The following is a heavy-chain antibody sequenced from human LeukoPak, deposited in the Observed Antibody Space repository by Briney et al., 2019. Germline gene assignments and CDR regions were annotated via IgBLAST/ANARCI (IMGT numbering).Heavy chain of an antibody. D-gene: IGHD3-3*01. CDR1: GGSFSGYY. CDR3: ARVPLSITIFGGAFDI. J-gene: IGHJ3*02. CDR2: INHSGST. Sequence: PSETLSLTCAVYGGSFSGYYWSWIRQPPGKGLEWIGEINHSGSTNYNPSLKSRVTISVDTSKNQFSLKLSSVTAADTAVYYCARVPLSITIFGGAFDIWGQGTMVTVSS. V-gene: IGHV4-34*01.